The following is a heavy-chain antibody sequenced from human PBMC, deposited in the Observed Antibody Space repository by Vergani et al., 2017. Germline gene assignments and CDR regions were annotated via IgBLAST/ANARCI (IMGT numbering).Heavy chain of an antibody. CDR2: IYTSGST. CDR1: GGSFSGYY. Sequence: QVQLQQWGAGLLKPSETLSLTCAVYGGSFSGYYWSWIRQPAGKGLEWIGRIYTSGSTNYNPSLKSRVTISVDTSKNQFSLKLSSVTAADTAVYYCASNRNSYSYGYFFDYWGQGTLVTVSS. J-gene: IGHJ4*02. CDR3: ASNRNSYSYGYFFDY. D-gene: IGHD5-18*01. V-gene: IGHV4-59*10.